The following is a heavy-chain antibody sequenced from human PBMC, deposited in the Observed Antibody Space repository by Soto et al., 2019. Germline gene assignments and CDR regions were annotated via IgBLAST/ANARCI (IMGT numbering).Heavy chain of an antibody. V-gene: IGHV4-39*01. CDR3: ARQGDYYYGSGSYYYYYYYYMDV. CDR2: IYYSGST. CDR1: GGSISSSSYY. D-gene: IGHD3-10*01. J-gene: IGHJ6*03. Sequence: SETLSLTCTVSGGSISSSSYYWGWIRQPPGKGLEWIGIIYYSGSTYYNPSLKSRVTISVDTSKNQFSLKLSSVTAADTAVYYCARQGDYYYGSGSYYYYYYYYMDVWGKGTTVTVSS.